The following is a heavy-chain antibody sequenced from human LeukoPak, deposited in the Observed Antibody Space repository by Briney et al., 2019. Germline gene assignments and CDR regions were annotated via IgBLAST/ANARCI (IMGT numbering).Heavy chain of an antibody. D-gene: IGHD5-18*01. CDR3: ASTTTRGYSYGPADAFDI. J-gene: IGHJ3*02. CDR1: GYTFTGYY. CDR2: ISAYNGNT. Sequence: ASVKVSCKASGYTFTGYYMHWVRQAPGQGLEWMGWISAYNGNTNYAQKLQGRVTMTTDTSTSTAYMELRSLRSDDTAVYYCASTTTRGYSYGPADAFDIWGQGTMVTVSS. V-gene: IGHV1-18*04.